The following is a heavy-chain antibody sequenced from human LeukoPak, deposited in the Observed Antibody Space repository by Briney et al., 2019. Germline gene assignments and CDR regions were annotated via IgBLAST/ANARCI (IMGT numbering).Heavy chain of an antibody. V-gene: IGHV1-69*06. CDR2: ITPMFGTV. Sequence: SVKVSCKASGGTFSNYAVSWVRQAPGQGLEWMGRITPMFGTVAYAQNFQGRVTITADKSTSTVYMELSSLRSEDTAVYYCARYGSCRGGRCLPDFWGQGTLLTVS. D-gene: IGHD2-15*01. J-gene: IGHJ4*02. CDR1: GGTFSNYA. CDR3: ARYGSCRGGRCLPDF.